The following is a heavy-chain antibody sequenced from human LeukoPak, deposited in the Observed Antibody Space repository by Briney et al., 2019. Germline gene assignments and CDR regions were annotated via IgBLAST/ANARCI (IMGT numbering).Heavy chain of an antibody. V-gene: IGHV3-13*01. CDR2: IGTTGDT. J-gene: IGHJ6*02. D-gene: IGHD2-2*01. CDR3: IRGYCSSTSCYVNHFYGMDA. CDR1: GFTFSNYD. Sequence: GGSLRLSCAASGFTFSNYDMHWVRQTTGKGLEWVSSIGTTGDTYYPGSMKGRFTISRENAENSLYLQMNGLRAGDTAVYYCIRGYCSSTSCYVNHFYGMDAWGQGTTVTDSS.